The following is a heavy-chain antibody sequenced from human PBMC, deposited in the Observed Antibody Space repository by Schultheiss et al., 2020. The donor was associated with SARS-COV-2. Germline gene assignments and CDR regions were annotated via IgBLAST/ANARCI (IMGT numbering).Heavy chain of an antibody. D-gene: IGHD6-13*01. CDR2: ISSSGSTI. J-gene: IGHJ6*02. CDR3: ARDLAAAVGYYYYYGMDV. V-gene: IGHV3-11*01. CDR1: GFTFSDYY. Sequence: GESLKISCAASGFTFSDYYMSWIRQAPGKGLEWVSYISSSGSTIYYADSVKGRFTISRDNAKNSLYLQMSSLRAEDTAVYYCARDLAAAVGYYYYYGMDVWGQGTTVTVSS.